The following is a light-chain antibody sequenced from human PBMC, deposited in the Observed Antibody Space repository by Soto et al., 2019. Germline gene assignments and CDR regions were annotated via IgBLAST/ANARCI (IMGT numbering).Light chain of an antibody. CDR2: GSS. Sequence: ETVMTQSPATLSVSPGERVTLSCRASQSVSTNLAWYQQKPGQSPRLLIYGSSPRATGIPARFSGSGSGTEFTLTISSLQSGDSAVYYCQQYNNWPITFGQGTRLEIK. J-gene: IGKJ5*01. CDR3: QQYNNWPIT. V-gene: IGKV3-15*01. CDR1: QSVSTN.